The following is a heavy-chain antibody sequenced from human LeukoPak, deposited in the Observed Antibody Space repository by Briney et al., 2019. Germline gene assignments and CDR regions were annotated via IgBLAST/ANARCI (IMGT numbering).Heavy chain of an antibody. CDR3: ARSAAGTAYNFDC. CDR1: GGSISGYY. CDR2: IFYSGST. D-gene: IGHD6-13*01. V-gene: IGHV4-59*01. J-gene: IGHJ4*02. Sequence: SETLSLTCTVSGGSISGYYWSWIRHPPGKGLEWIGYIFYSGSTNYNPSLKGRVTISVDTSKNQFSLKLSSVTAADTGVYYCARSAAGTAYNFDCWGQGTLVTVSS.